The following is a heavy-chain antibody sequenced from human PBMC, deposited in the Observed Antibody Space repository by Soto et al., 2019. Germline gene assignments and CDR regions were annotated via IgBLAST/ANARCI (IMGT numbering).Heavy chain of an antibody. V-gene: IGHV4-31*03. J-gene: IGHJ3*02. CDR1: GGSISSDNYF. CDR2: IDYIGRA. CDR3: AREVKSAAASDAFAI. Sequence: QVQLQESGPGLVTPSQTLSLTCTVSGGSISSDNYFWSWIRQHPGKGLEWIGYIDYIGRAYYNPSLKSRVTTSVYTSKNQFSLRLSSVTVADTATYYCAREVKSAAASDAFAIWGQGTVVTVSS. D-gene: IGHD6-13*01.